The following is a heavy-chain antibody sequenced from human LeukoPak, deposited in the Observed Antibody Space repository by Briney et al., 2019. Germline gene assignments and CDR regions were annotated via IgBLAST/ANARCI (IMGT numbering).Heavy chain of an antibody. D-gene: IGHD3-10*01. J-gene: IGHJ4*02. V-gene: IGHV3-30*04. Sequence: PGGSLRLSCAASGFTFSSYVIHWVRQAPGKGLECVAVISNDGSEKYYADSVKGRFTISRDNSKNTLYLQMNSLGPEDTALYYCARDGGFTRGWTYGAGDYWGQGTLVAVSS. CDR2: ISNDGSEK. CDR3: ARDGGFTRGWTYGAGDY. CDR1: GFTFSSYV.